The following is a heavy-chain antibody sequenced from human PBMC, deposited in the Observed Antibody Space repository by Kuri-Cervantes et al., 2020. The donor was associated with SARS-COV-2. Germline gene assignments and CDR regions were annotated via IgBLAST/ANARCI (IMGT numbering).Heavy chain of an antibody. D-gene: IGHD1-26*01. CDR3: ARSEVGATTYLDY. CDR2: IYPGDSDT. V-gene: IGHV5-51*01. Sequence: GGSLRLSCKGSGYSFTSYWIGWVRQMPGKGLEWMGIIYPGDSDTRYSPSFQDQVTISADKSISTAYLQWSSLKASDTAMYYCARSEVGATTYLDYWGQGTLVTVSS. CDR1: GYSFTSYW. J-gene: IGHJ4*02.